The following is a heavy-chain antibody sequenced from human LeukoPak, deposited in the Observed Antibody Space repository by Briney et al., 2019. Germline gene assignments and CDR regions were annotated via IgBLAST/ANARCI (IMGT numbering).Heavy chain of an antibody. V-gene: IGHV3-30-3*01. D-gene: IGHD3-10*01. CDR2: ISYDGSNK. Sequence: GGSLRLSCAASGFTFSSYAMHWVRQAAGKGLEWVAVISYDGSNKYYADSVKGRFTISRDNSRNTLYLQMNSLRAEDTAVYYCAREENVLLWFGESPPFDYWGQGTLVIVSS. CDR3: AREENVLLWFGESPPFDY. CDR1: GFTFSSYA. J-gene: IGHJ4*02.